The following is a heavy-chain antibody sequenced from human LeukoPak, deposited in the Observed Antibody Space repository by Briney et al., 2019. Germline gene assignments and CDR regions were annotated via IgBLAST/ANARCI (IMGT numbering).Heavy chain of an antibody. Sequence: GGSLRLSCAASGFTFSSYAMHWVRQAPGKGLEWVAVISYDGSNKYYADSVKGQFTISRDNSKNTLYPQMNSLRAEDTAVYYCARGWQHKTDYWGQGTLVTVSS. CDR2: ISYDGSNK. J-gene: IGHJ4*02. V-gene: IGHV3-30*04. CDR3: ARGWQHKTDY. CDR1: GFTFSSYA. D-gene: IGHD6-13*01.